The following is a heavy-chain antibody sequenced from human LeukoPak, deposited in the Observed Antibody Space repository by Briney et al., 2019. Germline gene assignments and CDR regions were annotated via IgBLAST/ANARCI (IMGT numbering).Heavy chain of an antibody. Sequence: PGGSLRLSCAAAGFTFGDAWMNWVRRGPGKGLEWVGRIKSKADGGTIDYAAAVKGRFTISRDDSKNTVYLQLNSLKTEDTGVYYCTRYKYGSYYGSYYFDYWGQGTLVTVSS. CDR2: IKSKADGGTI. D-gene: IGHD3-10*01. CDR3: TRYKYGSYYGSYYFDY. V-gene: IGHV3-15*01. CDR1: GFTFGDAW. J-gene: IGHJ4*02.